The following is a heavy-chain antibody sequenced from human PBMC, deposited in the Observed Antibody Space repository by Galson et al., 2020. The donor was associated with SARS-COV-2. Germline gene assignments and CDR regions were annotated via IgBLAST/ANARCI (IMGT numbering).Heavy chain of an antibody. Sequence: ASVTVSCKASRYTFTRYYLHRVRQAPPHALQCMGWINPHTGDTSYTQKSQGRITMTRDTSISSAYMELGGLRSDDAAVYFCERGARLGEADGYFQYWGQGTLVTVSS. J-gene: IGHJ1*01. CDR2: INPHTGDT. CDR1: RYTFTRYY. V-gene: IGHV1-2*02. CDR3: ERGARLGEADGYFQY. D-gene: IGHD3-16*01.